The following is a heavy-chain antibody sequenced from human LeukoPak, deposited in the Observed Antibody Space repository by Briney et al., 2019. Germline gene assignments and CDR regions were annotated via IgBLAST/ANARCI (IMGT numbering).Heavy chain of an antibody. CDR1: GGTFSRYA. J-gene: IGHJ4*02. CDR2: IIPIFGTA. CDR3: AREHRAVVVPVATSREVDIVATDDLA. D-gene: IGHD2-2*01. Sequence: ASVKVSCKASGGTFSRYAISWVRQAPRQGLEWMGGIIPIFGTANYAQKFQGRVTITTDESTSTAHMELSSLRSEDTAVYYCAREHRAVVVPVATSREVDIVATDDLAWGQGTLVTVSS. V-gene: IGHV1-69*05.